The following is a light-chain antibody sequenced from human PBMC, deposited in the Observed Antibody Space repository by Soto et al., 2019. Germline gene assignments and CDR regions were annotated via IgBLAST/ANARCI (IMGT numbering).Light chain of an antibody. Sequence: EIVMTQSPATLSVSPGEGATLSCRASQSVSHNLAWYQQKPGQAPRLLIYGASTMATGIPTRFSGSGSGTEFTLTISSLQSEDFAFYYCEQYNSWPPLYTFGQGTKLEIK. V-gene: IGKV3-15*01. CDR2: GAS. J-gene: IGKJ2*01. CDR3: EQYNSWPPLYT. CDR1: QSVSHN.